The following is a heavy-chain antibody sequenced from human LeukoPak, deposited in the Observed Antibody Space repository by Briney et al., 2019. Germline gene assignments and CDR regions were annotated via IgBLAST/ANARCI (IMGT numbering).Heavy chain of an antibody. CDR3: ARDGIVGATRFDY. J-gene: IGHJ4*02. CDR1: GFTFRTYA. V-gene: IGHV3-30-3*01. Sequence: PGRSLTLSCAASGFTFRTYAMHWLRQPPGKGLAWVAVISYDGSNKYYANSVKYGFTISRDNSKNTLYLQMNRLRAEDTAVDYCARDGIVGATRFDYWGQGTRVTVSS. CDR2: ISYDGSNK. D-gene: IGHD1-26*01.